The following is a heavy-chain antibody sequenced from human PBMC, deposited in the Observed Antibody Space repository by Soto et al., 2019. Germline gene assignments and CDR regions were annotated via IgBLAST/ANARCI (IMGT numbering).Heavy chain of an antibody. CDR1: GYTFSDYY. CDR3: ARGAVVVPNGLIAGMDV. CDR2: INPKTGGT. Sequence: AASVKVSCKASGYTFSDYYMNWVRQAPGQGLEWMGWINPKTGGTHSAPKFQGRVTMTRDTSTNTAYMELSSLRSEDTAVYYCARGAVVVPNGLIAGMDVWGLGTTVTVSS. J-gene: IGHJ6*02. V-gene: IGHV1-2*02. D-gene: IGHD2-15*01.